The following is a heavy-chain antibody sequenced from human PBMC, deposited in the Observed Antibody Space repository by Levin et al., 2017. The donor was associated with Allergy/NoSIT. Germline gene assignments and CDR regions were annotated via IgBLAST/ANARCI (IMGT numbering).Heavy chain of an antibody. Sequence: GGSLRLSCEASGFKFSSYGMHWVRQAPGKGLEWVSVIWNDGSEKHYADPVKGRFSTSRDNSKNMVFLQMKSLTAEDTDVYYCARAHGRIYSGGHSFGMDVWGQGTTVTVSS. CDR1: GFKFSSYG. V-gene: IGHV3-33*01. CDR2: IWNDGSEK. CDR3: ARAHGRIYSGGHSFGMDV. D-gene: IGHD2-15*01. J-gene: IGHJ6*02.